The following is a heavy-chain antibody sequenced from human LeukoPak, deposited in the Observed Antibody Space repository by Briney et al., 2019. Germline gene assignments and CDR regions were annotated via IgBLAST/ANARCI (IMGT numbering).Heavy chain of an antibody. CDR3: ARDSVWELVFDD. J-gene: IGHJ4*02. D-gene: IGHD1-26*01. V-gene: IGHV3-21*01. CDR1: GFTFSSYS. CDR2: ISSSSSHI. Sequence: GGSLRLSCAASGFTFSSYSMHWVRPAPGKGLEWVSSISSSSSHIYYADSVKGRFTISRDNAKNSLYLQMNSLRAQDRAVHSCARDSVWELVFDDWGQGTLVTVSS.